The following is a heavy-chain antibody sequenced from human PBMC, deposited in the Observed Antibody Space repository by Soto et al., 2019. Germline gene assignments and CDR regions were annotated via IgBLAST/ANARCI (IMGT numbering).Heavy chain of an antibody. CDR3: ARDYVGYCSGGSCYFPLYYYYGMDV. CDR1: GYTFTSYG. J-gene: IGHJ6*02. Sequence: QVQLVQSGAEVKKPGASVKVSCKASGYTFTSYGISWVRQAPGQGLEWMGWISAYNGNTNYAQKLQGRVTMTTDTSTSTAYKELRSMRSDDTAVYYCARDYVGYCSGGSCYFPLYYYYGMDVWGQGTTVTVSS. CDR2: ISAYNGNT. D-gene: IGHD2-15*01. V-gene: IGHV1-18*01.